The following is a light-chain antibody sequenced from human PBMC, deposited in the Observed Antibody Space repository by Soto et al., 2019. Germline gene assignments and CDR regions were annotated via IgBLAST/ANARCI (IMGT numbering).Light chain of an antibody. Sequence: QSVLTQPASVSGSPGQSITISCTGTSSDVGGYNYVSWYQQHPGKAPKLMIYDVSNRPSGVSNRFSGSKYGNTASLTISGLQAEDEADYYCRSYTSSSTRVFGTGTQLTVL. CDR3: RSYTSSSTRV. CDR1: SSDVGGYNY. V-gene: IGLV2-14*01. CDR2: DVS. J-gene: IGLJ1*01.